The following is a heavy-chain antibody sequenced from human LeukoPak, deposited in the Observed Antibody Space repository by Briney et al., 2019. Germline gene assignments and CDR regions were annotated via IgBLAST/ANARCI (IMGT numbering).Heavy chain of an antibody. J-gene: IGHJ4*02. D-gene: IGHD1-1*01. CDR2: ISRDGATT. CDR3: VRLLDIDY. CDR1: GFTFRNYW. V-gene: IGHV3-74*01. Sequence: GGSLRLSCAASGFTFRNYWMHWVRQAPGKGLVWVSRISRDGATTHYAGSVKGRFTISRDNAKNMVYLQMDSLSAEDTAVYYCVRLLDIDYWGQGTLVTGSS.